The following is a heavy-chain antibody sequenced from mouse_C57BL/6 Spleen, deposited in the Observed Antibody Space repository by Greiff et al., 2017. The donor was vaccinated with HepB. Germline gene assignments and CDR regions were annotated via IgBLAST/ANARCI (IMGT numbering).Heavy chain of an antibody. Sequence: VQLQQSGPELVKPGASVKLSCKASGYTFTSYDINWVKQRPGQGLEWIGWIYPRDGSTKYNEKFKGKATLTVDTSSSTAYMELHSLTSEDSAVYFCARTYGNYDCYAMDYWGQGTSVTVSS. D-gene: IGHD2-1*01. CDR2: IYPRDGST. CDR3: ARTYGNYDCYAMDY. J-gene: IGHJ4*01. CDR1: GYTFTSYD. V-gene: IGHV1-85*01.